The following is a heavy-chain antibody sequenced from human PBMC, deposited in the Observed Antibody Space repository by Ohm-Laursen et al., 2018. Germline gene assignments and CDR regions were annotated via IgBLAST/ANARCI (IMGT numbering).Heavy chain of an antibody. CDR2: INSDERVT. CDR3: VRDRRLRSYAFDL. Sequence: GSLRLSCTASGFTFSSYAMSWVRQAPGKGLVWVSSINSDERVTNYADSVKGRYTISRDNAYSTLYLQMKSLRVEDTSVYYCVRDRRLRSYAFDLWGLGTRVTVSS. CDR1: GFTFSSYA. V-gene: IGHV3-74*01. D-gene: IGHD4-17*01. J-gene: IGHJ3*01.